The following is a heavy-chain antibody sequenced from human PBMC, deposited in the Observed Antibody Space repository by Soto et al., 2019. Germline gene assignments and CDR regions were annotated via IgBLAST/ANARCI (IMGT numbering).Heavy chain of an antibody. CDR1: GGSISSGGYY. D-gene: IGHD6-6*01. Sequence: SETLSLTCTVSGGSISSGGYYWSWIRQHPGKGLEWIGYIYYSGSTYYNPSLKSRVTISVDTSKNQFSLKLSSVTAADTAVYYCARDRARALYFDYWGQGTLVTVSS. CDR3: ARDRARALYFDY. CDR2: IYYSGST. J-gene: IGHJ4*02. V-gene: IGHV4-31*03.